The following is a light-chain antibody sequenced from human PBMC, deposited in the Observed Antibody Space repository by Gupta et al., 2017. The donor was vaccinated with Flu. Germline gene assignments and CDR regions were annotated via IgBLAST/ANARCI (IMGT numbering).Light chain of an antibody. CDR1: SCSIATNSY. J-gene: IGLJ2*01. CDR3: SLYVRSSIVV. CDR2: RTD. V-gene: IGLV8-61*01. Sequence: SSCSIATNSYASLKQQTPGQPPRTLNYRTDLRSSEVPDHFTGSILGKKAALTITGAQAEDESNYYCSLYVRSSIVVFGGGTKVTVL.